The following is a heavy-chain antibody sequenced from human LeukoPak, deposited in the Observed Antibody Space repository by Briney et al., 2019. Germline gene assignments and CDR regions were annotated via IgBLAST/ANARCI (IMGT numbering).Heavy chain of an antibody. V-gene: IGHV3-13*01. J-gene: IGHJ4*02. CDR1: GFTFSNYD. CDR2: IGTAGDT. CDR3: ASSPAYSSSWYAIDN. Sequence: GGSLRLSCAASGFTFSNYDMHWVRQAAGKGLEWVSVIGTAGDTYYPGSVKGRFTISRENAKNSLYLQMNSLSAGDTAVYYCASSPAYSSSWYAIDNWGQGTLVTVSS. D-gene: IGHD6-13*01.